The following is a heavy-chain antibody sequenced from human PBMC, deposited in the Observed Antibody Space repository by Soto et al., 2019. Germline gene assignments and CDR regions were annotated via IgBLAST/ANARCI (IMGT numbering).Heavy chain of an antibody. D-gene: IGHD3-10*01. Sequence: QVQLQQWGAGLLKPSETLSLTCAVYGGSFSGYYWSWIRQPPGKGLEWIGEINHSGSTNYNPPLQSRVTISVDTSKNQFSLKLSSVTAADTAVYYCARVAGNYYYGMDVWGQGTTVTVSS. CDR1: GGSFSGYY. CDR3: ARVAGNYYYGMDV. V-gene: IGHV4-34*01. J-gene: IGHJ6*02. CDR2: INHSGST.